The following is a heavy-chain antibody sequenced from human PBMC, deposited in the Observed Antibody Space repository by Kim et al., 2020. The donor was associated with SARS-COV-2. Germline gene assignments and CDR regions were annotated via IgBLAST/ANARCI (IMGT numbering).Heavy chain of an antibody. D-gene: IGHD3-10*01. Sequence: NPALKCRVTISVDRSKTQFSLQLSSVTAEDTAVYYCARGYGSGSPYGMDVWGQGTTVTVSS. V-gene: IGHV4-30-2*01. CDR3: ARGYGSGSPYGMDV. J-gene: IGHJ6*02.